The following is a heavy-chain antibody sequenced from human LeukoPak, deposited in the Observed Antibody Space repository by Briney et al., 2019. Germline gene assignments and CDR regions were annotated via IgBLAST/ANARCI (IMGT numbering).Heavy chain of an antibody. CDR1: GYTFTNYD. D-gene: IGHD4-23*01. CDR3: ATELRWKDH. CDR2: MKPNSGNT. Sequence: AASVKVSCKASGYTFTNYDINWVRQATGQGLEWMGYMKPNSGNTGYAQKFQGRVTMTRDTSISTAYTELSSLTSEDTAVYYCATELRWKDHWGQGTLVTVSS. V-gene: IGHV1-8*01. J-gene: IGHJ4*02.